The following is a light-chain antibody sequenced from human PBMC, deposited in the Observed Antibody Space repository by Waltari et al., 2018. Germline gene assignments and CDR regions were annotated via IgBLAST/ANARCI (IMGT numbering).Light chain of an antibody. CDR1: QGIATY. J-gene: IGKJ1*01. CDR2: DAS. CDR3: QMYNGAPRT. Sequence: DVRVTQYPSSLSAAAGDRATITCRASQGIATYLAWYQQKPGRLPTLLIYDASTLRSGVPPRFRGSGSGTDFTLTITSLQPEDVATYYCQMYNGAPRTFGQGTKVEI. V-gene: IGKV1-27*01.